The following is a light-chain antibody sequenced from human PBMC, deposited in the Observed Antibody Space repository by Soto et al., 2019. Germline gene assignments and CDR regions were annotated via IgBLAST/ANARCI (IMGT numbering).Light chain of an antibody. CDR2: GAS. V-gene: IGKV3-20*01. J-gene: IGKJ4*01. CDR1: QSVRSNY. Sequence: EIVLTQSPGTLSLSPGETAILSCRASQSVRSNYLAWYQHKIGQAPSLLIYGASTRATGVPDRFTGSGSGTDFTLTIRRLEPEDFAVYFCQQYVSSPLTFGGGTQVEIK. CDR3: QQYVSSPLT.